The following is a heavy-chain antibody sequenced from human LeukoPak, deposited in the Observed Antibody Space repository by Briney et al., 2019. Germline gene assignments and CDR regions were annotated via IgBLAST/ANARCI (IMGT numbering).Heavy chain of an antibody. CDR1: GFAFSTYT. J-gene: IGHJ4*01. CDR2: ISATSSYI. Sequence: PGGSLRLSCAASGFAFSTYTMNWVRQAPGKGLEWVSSISATSSYIYYADSAKDRFTTSRDNAKNSLFLQLNSLRTDDTAVYYCARAHVPITVFGVVHYNDYSGHGTLVTVSS. CDR3: ARAHVPITVFGVVHYNDY. D-gene: IGHD3-3*01. V-gene: IGHV3-21*01.